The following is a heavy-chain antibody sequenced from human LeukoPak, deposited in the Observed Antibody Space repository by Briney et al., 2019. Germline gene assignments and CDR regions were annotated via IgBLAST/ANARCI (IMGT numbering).Heavy chain of an antibody. CDR1: GGSVSSGSYY. CDR3: ATYTSGWYLSY. V-gene: IGHV4-61*01. Sequence: PSETLSLTCTVSGGSVSSGSYYWSWIRQPPGKGLEWIGYIYYSGSTNYNPSLKSRVTISLDTSNNQFSLRLHSVTAADTAIYYCATYTSGWYLSYWGQGTLVTVSS. J-gene: IGHJ4*02. CDR2: IYYSGST. D-gene: IGHD6-19*01.